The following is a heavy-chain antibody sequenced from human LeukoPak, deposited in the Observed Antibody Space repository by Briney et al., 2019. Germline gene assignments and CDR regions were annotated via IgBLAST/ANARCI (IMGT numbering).Heavy chain of an antibody. D-gene: IGHD2-2*03. CDR3: ARVDPADYYYYYYMGV. Sequence: PSETLSLTCTVSGGSISSYYWSWIRQPPGKGLEWIGYIYYSGSANYNPSLKSRVTISVDTSKNQFSLKLSSVTAADTAVYYCARVDPADYYYYYYMGVWGKGTTVTVSS. CDR1: GGSISSYY. CDR2: IYYSGSA. V-gene: IGHV4-59*01. J-gene: IGHJ6*03.